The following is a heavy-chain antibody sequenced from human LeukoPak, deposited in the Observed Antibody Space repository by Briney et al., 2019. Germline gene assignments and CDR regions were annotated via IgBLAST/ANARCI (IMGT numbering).Heavy chain of an antibody. CDR1: GGSISGYY. J-gene: IGHJ4*02. Sequence: SETLSLTCTVSGGSISGYYWSWSRQPPGKGVEWIGNLYYMRGAWYKSSLKSRVTTSVDTSKNQFSLKLSSVTAADTAVYYCARQRVSGWYYFDYWGQGTLVTVSS. CDR3: ARQRVSGWYYFDY. CDR2: LYYMRGA. V-gene: IGHV4-59*08. D-gene: IGHD6-19*01.